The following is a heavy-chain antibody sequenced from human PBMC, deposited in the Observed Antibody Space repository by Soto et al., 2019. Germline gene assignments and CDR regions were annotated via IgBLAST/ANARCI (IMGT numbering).Heavy chain of an antibody. CDR1: GYILSSYN. CDR2: INPSGGRT. CDR3: ARVLTGTTRFDP. V-gene: IGHV1-46*01. D-gene: IGHD1-7*01. J-gene: IGHJ5*02. Sequence: GASVKVSCKASGYILSSYNMHWVRQAPGQGLEWMGIINPSGGRTSYAQKFQDRVTITRDTSTSTVYMELSSLRSDDTAVYYCARVLTGTTRFDPWGQGTLVTVSS.